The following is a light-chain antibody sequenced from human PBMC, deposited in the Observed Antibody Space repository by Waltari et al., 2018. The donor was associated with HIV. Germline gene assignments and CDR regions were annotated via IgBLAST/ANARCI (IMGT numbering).Light chain of an antibody. CDR3: AAWDDSLNVYV. CDR1: SSNIGRNT. Sequence: QSVLTQPPSASGTPGQRVTISCSGSSSNIGRNTVNWYQQLPGTAPKILIYSNNQRPSGVPDRFSGSKSGTSASLAISGLQSEDEADYYCAAWDDSLNVYVFGTGTKVTVL. V-gene: IGLV1-44*01. CDR2: SNN. J-gene: IGLJ1*01.